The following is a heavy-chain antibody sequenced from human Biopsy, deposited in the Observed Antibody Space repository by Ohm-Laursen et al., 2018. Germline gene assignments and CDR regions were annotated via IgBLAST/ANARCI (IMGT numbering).Heavy chain of an antibody. Sequence: SQTLSLTCTVSGGSFSGYYWSWTRQPAGKGLEWIGHTYKGGNTNHNPSLKSRVSMSVDTSKNQFSLKLSSVTAADTAVYYCARLGSGDYFPTFFDFWGQGALVTVSS. CDR3: ARLGSGDYFPTFFDF. D-gene: IGHD5-12*01. J-gene: IGHJ4*02. V-gene: IGHV4-4*07. CDR2: TYKGGNT. CDR1: GGSFSGYY.